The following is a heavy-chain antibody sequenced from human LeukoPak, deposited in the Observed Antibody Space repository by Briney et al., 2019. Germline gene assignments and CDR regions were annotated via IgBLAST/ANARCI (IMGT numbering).Heavy chain of an antibody. CDR3: GRDVGP. CDR1: GFTFSNYG. CDR2: IYSGGTT. J-gene: IGHJ5*02. V-gene: IGHV3-NL1*01. Sequence: GGSLRLSCAASGFTFSNYGIHWVRQAPGKGLEWVSVIYSGGTTYYANSVKGRFTISRDSSKNTMYLQMNSLRVEDTAMYYCGRDVGPWGQGTLVTVSS.